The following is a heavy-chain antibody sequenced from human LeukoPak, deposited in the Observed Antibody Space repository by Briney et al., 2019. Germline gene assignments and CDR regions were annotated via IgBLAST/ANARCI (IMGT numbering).Heavy chain of an antibody. CDR3: ARGARFTMVRGVTLGLGMRIDY. CDR2: INHSGST. CDR1: GGSFSGYY. D-gene: IGHD3-10*01. Sequence: PSETLSLTCAVYGGSFSGYYWSWIRQPPGKGLEWIGEINHSGSTNYNPSLKSRVTISVDTSKNQFSLKLSSVTAADTAVYYCARGARFTMVRGVTLGLGMRIDYWGQGTLVTVSS. J-gene: IGHJ4*02. V-gene: IGHV4-34*01.